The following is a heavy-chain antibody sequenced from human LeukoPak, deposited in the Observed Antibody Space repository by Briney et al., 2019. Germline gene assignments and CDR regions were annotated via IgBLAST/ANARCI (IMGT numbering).Heavy chain of an antibody. CDR3: ARDGSSSSRGGYFDY. CDR2: IYTSGST. D-gene: IGHD6-6*01. J-gene: IGHJ4*02. V-gene: IGHV4-61*02. Sequence: SQTLSLTFTVSGGSISSGSYYWSWIRQPAGKGLEWIGRIYTSGSTNYNPSLKSRVTISVDTSKNQFSLKLSSVTAADTAVYYCARDGSSSSRGGYFDYWGQGTLVTVSS. CDR1: GGSISSGSYY.